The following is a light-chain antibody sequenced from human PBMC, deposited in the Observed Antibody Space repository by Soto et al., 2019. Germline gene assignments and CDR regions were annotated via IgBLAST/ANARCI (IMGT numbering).Light chain of an antibody. V-gene: IGLV4-69*01. CDR3: QTWGTGIAV. Sequence: VLTQSPSASASLGASVKLTCTLSSGHSSYAIAWHQQQPEKGPRYLMKVNRDGSHNKGDGIPDRFSGSSSGAERYLTISSLQSEDEADYYCQTWGTGIAVFGGGTQLTVL. CDR1: SGHSSYA. CDR2: VNRDGSH. J-gene: IGLJ7*01.